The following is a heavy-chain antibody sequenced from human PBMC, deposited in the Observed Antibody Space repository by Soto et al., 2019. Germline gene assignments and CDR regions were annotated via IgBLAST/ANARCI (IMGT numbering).Heavy chain of an antibody. V-gene: IGHV1-69*13. CDR3: ASGTSEVYGMDV. CDR2: IIPIFGTA. J-gene: IGHJ6*02. CDR1: GGTFSSYA. Sequence: GASVKVSCKASGGTFSSYAISWVRQAPGQGLEWMGGIIPIFGTANYAQKFQGRVTITADESTSTAYMELSSLRSEDTAVYYCASGTSEVYGMDVWGQGTTVTVSS. D-gene: IGHD1-1*01.